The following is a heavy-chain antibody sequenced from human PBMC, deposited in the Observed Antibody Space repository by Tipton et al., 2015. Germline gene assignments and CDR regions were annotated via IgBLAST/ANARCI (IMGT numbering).Heavy chain of an antibody. D-gene: IGHD4-23*01. CDR3: ARARGRHGGLFDS. V-gene: IGHV4-39*07. CDR2: VHYSGST. J-gene: IGHJ4*02. CDR1: GGSISSSSYY. Sequence: TLSLTCTVSGGSISSSSYYWGWIRPPPGKGLEWIGSVHYSGSTYYNPSLKSRVTISTDTSKNQFFLNLTSVTAADTAVYFCARARGRHGGLFDSWGQGILVTVSS.